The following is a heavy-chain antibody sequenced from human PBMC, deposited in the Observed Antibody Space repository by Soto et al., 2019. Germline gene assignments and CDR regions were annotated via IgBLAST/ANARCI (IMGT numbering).Heavy chain of an antibody. CDR2: IWYDGSDK. CDR3: ATNQGYISGWDSFDY. J-gene: IGHJ4*02. CDR1: GFTFRSYG. Sequence: QMQLVEAGGGVVQPGRSLRISCAASGFTFRSYGMHWVRQAPGKGLEWVAVIWYDGSDKYYADSVKGRFTISRDNSKNTLYLQMNSLRAEDTAVYYCATNQGYISGWDSFDYWGQGTLVTVSS. V-gene: IGHV3-33*01. D-gene: IGHD6-19*01.